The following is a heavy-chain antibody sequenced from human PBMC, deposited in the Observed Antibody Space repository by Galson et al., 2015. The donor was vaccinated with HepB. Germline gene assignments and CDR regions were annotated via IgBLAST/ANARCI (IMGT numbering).Heavy chain of an antibody. V-gene: IGHV3-33*01. D-gene: IGHD6-13*01. CDR1: GFTFGDHG. Sequence: SLRLSCAASGFTFGDHGMHWVRRAPGKGLEWVVVIWSDGSDTYYADSVRGRFTIARDNTKNTLYLQMHGLGAEDTAVYYCARDAGSRWFGPIDYWGQGTLVSVSS. J-gene: IGHJ4*02. CDR3: ARDAGSRWFGPIDY. CDR2: IWSDGSDT.